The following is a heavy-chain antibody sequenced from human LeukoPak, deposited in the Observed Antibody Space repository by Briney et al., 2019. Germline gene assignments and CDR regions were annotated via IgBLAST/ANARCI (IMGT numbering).Heavy chain of an antibody. J-gene: IGHJ5*02. CDR2: INPNSGGT. CDR3: ARDLYYYDSSGYPLP. Sequence: ASVKVSCKASGYTFTGYYMHWVRKAPGPGLEWMGWINPNSGGTNYAQKFQGRVTMTKDTSISTAYTELSRLTSDDTAVYYGARDLYYYDSSGYPLPWGQGTLVTVSS. D-gene: IGHD3-22*01. CDR1: GYTFTGYY. V-gene: IGHV1-2*02.